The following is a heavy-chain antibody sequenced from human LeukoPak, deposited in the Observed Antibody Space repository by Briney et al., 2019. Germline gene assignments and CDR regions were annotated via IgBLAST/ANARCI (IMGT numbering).Heavy chain of an antibody. CDR1: GYTFSGYY. CDR3: AREREAAAGRGFDY. CDR2: INPNSGGT. D-gene: IGHD6-13*01. J-gene: IGHJ4*02. Sequence: ASVKVSCKASGYTFSGYYIHWVRQSTGQGLEWMGWINPNSGGTNYAQKFQGRVTMTRDTSISTAYMELSRLRSDDTAVYYCAREREAAAGRGFDYWGQGTLVTVSS. V-gene: IGHV1-2*02.